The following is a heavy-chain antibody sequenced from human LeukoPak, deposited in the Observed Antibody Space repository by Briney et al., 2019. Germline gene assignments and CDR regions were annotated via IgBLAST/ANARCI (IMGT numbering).Heavy chain of an antibody. Sequence: GGSLRLSXAASGFTFSSYSMNWVRQAPGKGLEWVLSISSSSSYIYYADSVKGRFTISRDNAKNSLYLQMNSLRAEDTAVYYCARKPIYCGGDCYYFDYWGQGTLVTVSS. CDR1: GFTFSSYS. V-gene: IGHV3-21*01. CDR2: ISSSSSYI. CDR3: ARKPIYCGGDCYYFDY. J-gene: IGHJ4*02. D-gene: IGHD2-21*01.